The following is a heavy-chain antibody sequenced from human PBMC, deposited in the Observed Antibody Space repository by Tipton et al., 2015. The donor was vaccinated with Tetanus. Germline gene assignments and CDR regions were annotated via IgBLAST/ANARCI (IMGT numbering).Heavy chain of an antibody. D-gene: IGHD3-22*01. V-gene: IGHV4-30-4*01. Sequence: NYKMNWVRQAPGKGLEWIGYVSDSGSTYSNPSLRSRIIISVDTSKNQFSLILSSVTAADTAVYYCARATPSGSYFVRYYSMDVWGQGTTVVVSS. J-gene: IGHJ6*02. CDR3: ARATPSGSYFVRYYSMDV. CDR1: NYK. CDR2: VSDSGST.